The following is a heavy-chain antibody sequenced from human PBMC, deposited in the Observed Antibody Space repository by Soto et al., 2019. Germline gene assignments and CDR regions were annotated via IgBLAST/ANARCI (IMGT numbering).Heavy chain of an antibody. V-gene: IGHV4-39*01. Sequence: QLQLQESGPGLVKPSETLSLTCTVSGGSISSSSYYWGWIRQPPGKGLEWIGSIYYSGSTYYNPSLKRRVTISVDTSKNQFSLKLSSVTAADTAVYYCARQGSVVTAILPADAFDIWGQGTMVTVSS. D-gene: IGHD2-21*02. CDR3: ARQGSVVTAILPADAFDI. CDR2: IYYSGST. CDR1: GGSISSSSYY. J-gene: IGHJ3*02.